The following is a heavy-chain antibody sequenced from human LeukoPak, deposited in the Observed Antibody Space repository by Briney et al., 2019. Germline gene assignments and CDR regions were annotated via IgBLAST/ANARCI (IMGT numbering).Heavy chain of an antibody. Sequence: GGSLRLSCAASGVTFPKYWMTWVRQAPGKGLEWVASIKEDGSDKYYVDSVKGRFTISRDNAKNSLYLQMNSLRDEDTAVYYCARRFGATNYYYYYGMDVWGQGTTVTVSS. D-gene: IGHD3-16*01. CDR3: ARRFGATNYYYYYGMDV. J-gene: IGHJ6*02. V-gene: IGHV3-7*01. CDR1: GVTFPKYW. CDR2: IKEDGSDK.